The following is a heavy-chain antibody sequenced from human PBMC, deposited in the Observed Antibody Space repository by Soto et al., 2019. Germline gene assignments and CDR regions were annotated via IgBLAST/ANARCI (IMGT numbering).Heavy chain of an antibody. V-gene: IGHV3-74*01. CDR1: GFTFSTYW. J-gene: IGHJ5*02. CDR3: ATVATHSYNWVDP. CDR2: INADGTTT. Sequence: EVHLLESGGGLVQPGGSLRLSCAASGFTFSTYWMHWVRQAPGKGLVWVSRINADGTTTTYADSVKGRFTISRDNAKNTLYLQMNSLGAEDTAVDFCATVATHSYNWVDPWGQGTLVTISS. D-gene: IGHD3-3*02.